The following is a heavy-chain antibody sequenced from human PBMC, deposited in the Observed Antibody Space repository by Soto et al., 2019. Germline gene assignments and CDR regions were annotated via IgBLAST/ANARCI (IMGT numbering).Heavy chain of an antibody. D-gene: IGHD2-15*01. J-gene: IGHJ6*03. CDR1: GFTFSHYW. V-gene: IGHV3-74*01. CDR3: ARGDCVGGTCYSLAGSFYYYMDV. Sequence: VQLVESGGGLVQPGGSLRLSCAASGFTFSHYWMYWVRQAPGKGLVWVSHINSDGSVSSYADSVKGRLTISRDNVKNTLYLQMDSLRAEDTAVYYCARGDCVGGTCYSLAGSFYYYMDVWGKGTTVTVFS. CDR2: INSDGSVS.